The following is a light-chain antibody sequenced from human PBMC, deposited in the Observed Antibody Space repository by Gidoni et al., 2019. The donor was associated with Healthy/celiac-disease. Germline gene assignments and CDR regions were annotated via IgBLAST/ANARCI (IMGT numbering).Light chain of an antibody. CDR2: DAS. CDR1: QSISSY. CDR3: QQTYGNPPLT. J-gene: IGKJ4*01. Sequence: DIQMTQSPSSLSASVGDRVTITCRASQSISSYLNWYQQKPGKAPKLLIYDASNLQKGVPSRFRSGRAGTKFSITIISMQPADYVAKYCQQTYGNPPLTFGGGTKVEIK. V-gene: IGKV1-39*01.